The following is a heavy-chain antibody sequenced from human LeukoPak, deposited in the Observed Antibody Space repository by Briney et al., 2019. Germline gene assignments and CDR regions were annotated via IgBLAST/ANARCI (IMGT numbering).Heavy chain of an antibody. Sequence: GGSLRLSCAASGFTFSSYAMHWVRQAPGKGLEWVAVISYDGSNKYYADSVKGRFTISRDNSKNTLYLQMNSLRAEDTAVYYCARGAMIVRSKAFDIWGQGTMVTVSS. J-gene: IGHJ3*02. V-gene: IGHV3-30-3*01. CDR2: ISYDGSNK. CDR1: GFTFSSYA. D-gene: IGHD3-22*01. CDR3: ARGAMIVRSKAFDI.